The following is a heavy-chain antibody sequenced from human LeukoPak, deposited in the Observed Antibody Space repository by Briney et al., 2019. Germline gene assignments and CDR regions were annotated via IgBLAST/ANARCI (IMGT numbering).Heavy chain of an antibody. J-gene: IGHJ5*02. CDR2: FFYSGST. V-gene: IGHV4-30-4*01. D-gene: IGHD4-17*01. CDR1: GGSIISGDFY. Sequence: PSQTLSLTCSVSGGSIISGDFYWSWIRQPPGKGLEWIGSFFYSGSTYYNPSLKSRVTISVVTSKSQFSLRLSSVTAADTAVYYCARATYGDNRWFDPWGQGTLVTVSS. CDR3: ARATYGDNRWFDP.